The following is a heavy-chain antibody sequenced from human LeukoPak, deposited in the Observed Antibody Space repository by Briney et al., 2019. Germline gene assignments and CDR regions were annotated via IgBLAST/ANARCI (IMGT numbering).Heavy chain of an antibody. CDR2: INHSGST. V-gene: IGHV4-34*01. J-gene: IGHJ4*02. CDR3: AYCGGDCYSPDY. D-gene: IGHD2-21*02. Sequence: SETLSLTCAVYGGSFSGYYWSWIRQPPGKGLEWIGEINHSGSTNYNPSLKSRVTISVDTSKNQFSLKLNSVTAADTAVYYCAYCGGDCYSPDYWGQGTLVTVSS. CDR1: GGSFSGYY.